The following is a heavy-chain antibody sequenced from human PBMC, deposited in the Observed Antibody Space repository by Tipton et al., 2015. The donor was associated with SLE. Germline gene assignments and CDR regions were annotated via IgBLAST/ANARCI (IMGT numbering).Heavy chain of an antibody. CDR1: GGSISSSTYY. J-gene: IGHJ3*02. D-gene: IGHD6-13*01. CDR3: ARVKDRYSSSWFDAFDI. Sequence: TLSLTCFASGGSISSSTYYWGWIRQPPGKGLEWIGIIYSTGITYYNPSLKSRVTISVDTSKNQFSLKLSSVTAADTAVYYCARVKDRYSSSWFDAFDIWGQGTMVTVSS. V-gene: IGHV4-39*07. CDR2: IYSTGIT.